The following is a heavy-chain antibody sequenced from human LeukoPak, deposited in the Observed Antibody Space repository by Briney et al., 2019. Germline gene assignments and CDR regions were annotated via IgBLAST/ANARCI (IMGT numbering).Heavy chain of an antibody. Sequence: GGSLSLSSAASGFTFSSYAMHWVRQAPGKGLEYVSAISSNGGSTSYANSVKGRLTIYRDNSKNTLYLPTGSLRAEYLAVYCCSRGYCKPQTPPDYWGQGTLVTVSS. D-gene: IGHD1-26*01. V-gene: IGHV3-64*01. CDR2: ISSNGGST. J-gene: IGHJ4*02. CDR3: SRGYCKPQTPPDY. CDR1: GFTFSSYA.